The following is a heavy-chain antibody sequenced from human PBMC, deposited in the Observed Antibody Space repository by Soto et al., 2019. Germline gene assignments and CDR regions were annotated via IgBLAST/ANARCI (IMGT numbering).Heavy chain of an antibody. Sequence: GGSLRLSCAASAFTLSSYSMYWVRQVPGQGLECASFISSGCTYTYYADPLNGRFTISWDTARNSGYLRMNSLRAEDTAGYYCAREIQVAAADPSAFDFRGHGTMVSVAS. J-gene: IGHJ3*01. CDR2: ISSGCTYT. D-gene: IGHD6-13*01. V-gene: IGHV3-21*01. CDR3: AREIQVAAADPSAFDF. CDR1: AFTLSSYS.